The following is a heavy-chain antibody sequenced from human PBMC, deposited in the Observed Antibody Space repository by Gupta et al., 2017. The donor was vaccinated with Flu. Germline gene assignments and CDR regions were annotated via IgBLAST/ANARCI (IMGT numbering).Heavy chain of an antibody. CDR1: GFTVRDYA. CDR2: ISGGGGTTYTT. Sequence: EVQLLESGGGWVQPGGSLRLSCSASGFTVRDYAMSWVRQAPGKGLEWVSIISGGGGTTYTTYYTESVKGRFTISRDSSKNILYLQMYSLRAEDTDVYYCAKLSEWGIAVAATTIDSWGQGSLVTVSS. CDR3: AKLSEWGIAVAATTIDS. J-gene: IGHJ4*02. D-gene: IGHD6-19*01. V-gene: IGHV3-23*01.